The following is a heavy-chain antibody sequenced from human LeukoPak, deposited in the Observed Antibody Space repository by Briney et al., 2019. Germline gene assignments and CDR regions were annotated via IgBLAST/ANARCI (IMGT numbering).Heavy chain of an antibody. Sequence: ASVKVSCRASGGTFSSYAISWVRQAPGQGLEWMGGIIPIFGTANYAQKFQGRVTITADESTSTAYMELSSLSSEDTAVYYCARVRHYDLNWFDPWGQGTLVTVSS. V-gene: IGHV1-69*13. J-gene: IGHJ5*02. CDR3: ARVRHYDLNWFDP. CDR1: GGTFSSYA. D-gene: IGHD3-3*01. CDR2: IIPIFGTA.